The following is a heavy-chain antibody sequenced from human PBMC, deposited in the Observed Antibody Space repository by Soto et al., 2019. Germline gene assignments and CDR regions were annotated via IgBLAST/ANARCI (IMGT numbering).Heavy chain of an antibody. J-gene: IGHJ4*02. CDR3: ARELDPYYGGNSLSLDY. CDR2: IIPKFGTT. CDR1: VGSFSTYG. V-gene: IGHV1-69*13. D-gene: IGHD4-17*01. Sequence: QVQLVQSGAEVKKPGSSVKVSCKASVGSFSTYGINWVRLAPGQGLEWMGGIIPKFGTTNYAQKFQCRFTSTADESNNTAYMELNYLRSEDTAVYFCARELDPYYGGNSLSLDYWGQGTLVTVSS.